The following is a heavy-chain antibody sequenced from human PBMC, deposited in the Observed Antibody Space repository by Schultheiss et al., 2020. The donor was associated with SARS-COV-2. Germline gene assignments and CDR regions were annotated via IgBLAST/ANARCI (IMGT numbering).Heavy chain of an antibody. CDR1: GYSFTSYW. Sequence: GGSLRLSCKGSGYSFTSYWIGWVRQMPGKGLEWMGIIYPGNSDIRYSPSFQGQVTISADKSISTAYLQWSSLKASDTAMYYCARSYNSYYYYGLDVWGQGTTVTVSS. V-gene: IGHV5-51*01. CDR3: ARSYNSYYYYGLDV. CDR2: IYPGNSDI. D-gene: IGHD1-1*01. J-gene: IGHJ6*02.